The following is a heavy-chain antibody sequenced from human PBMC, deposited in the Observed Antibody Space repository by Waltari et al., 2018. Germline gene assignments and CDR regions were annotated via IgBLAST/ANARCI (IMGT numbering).Heavy chain of an antibody. V-gene: IGHV4-34*01. D-gene: IGHD1-26*01. CDR1: GGSFRGYY. CDR2: INHSGST. Sequence: QVQLQQWGAGLLKPSETLSLTCAVYGGSFRGYYWSWIRQPPGKGLGWIGEINHSGSTNYNPSLKRRVTISVDTSKNQFSLKLSSVTAADTAVYYCARPKKYSGSYYYWGQGTLVTVSS. J-gene: IGHJ4*02. CDR3: ARPKKYSGSYYY.